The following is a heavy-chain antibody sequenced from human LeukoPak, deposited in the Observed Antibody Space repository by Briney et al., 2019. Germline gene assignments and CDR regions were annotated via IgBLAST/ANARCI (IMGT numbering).Heavy chain of an antibody. V-gene: IGHV3-7*03. CDR3: AKDPNSSGWYVGHGYFDY. D-gene: IGHD6-19*01. Sequence: TGGSLRLSCAASGFTFSSYWMSWVRQAPGKGLEWVANIKQDGSEKYYVDSVKGRFTISRDNAKNSLYLQMNSLRADDTAVYYCAKDPNSSGWYVGHGYFDYWGQGTLVTVSS. CDR2: IKQDGSEK. J-gene: IGHJ4*02. CDR1: GFTFSSYW.